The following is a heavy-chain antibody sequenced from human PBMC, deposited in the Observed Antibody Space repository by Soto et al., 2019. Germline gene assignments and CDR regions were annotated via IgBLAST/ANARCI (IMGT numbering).Heavy chain of an antibody. CDR1: GGSISSYY. D-gene: IGHD6-13*01. CDR2: IYYSGST. Sequence: SETLSLTCTVSGGSISSYYWSWIRQPPWKGLEWIGYIYYSGSTNYNPSLKSRVTISVDTSKNQFSLKLSSVTAAETAVYHCARGEAGTYYYYYYMDVWGKGTTVTVSS. V-gene: IGHV4-59*01. CDR3: ARGEAGTYYYYYYMDV. J-gene: IGHJ6*03.